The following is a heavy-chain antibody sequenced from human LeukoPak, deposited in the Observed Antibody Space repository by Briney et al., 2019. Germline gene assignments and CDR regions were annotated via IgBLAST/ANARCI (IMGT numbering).Heavy chain of an antibody. J-gene: IGHJ3*02. V-gene: IGHV3-23*01. CDR1: GFTFSSYA. Sequence: GGSLRLSCAASGFTFSSYAMSWVRQAPGKGLEWVSAISGSGGSTYYADSVKGRLTISRDNSKNTLYLQMNSLRAEDTAVYYCAKTPLVRAAAPDDAFDIWGQGTMVTVSS. D-gene: IGHD6-13*01. CDR2: ISGSGGST. CDR3: AKTPLVRAAAPDDAFDI.